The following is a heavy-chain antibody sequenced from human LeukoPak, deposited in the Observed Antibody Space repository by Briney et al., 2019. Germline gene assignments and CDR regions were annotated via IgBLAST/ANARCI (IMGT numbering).Heavy chain of an antibody. D-gene: IGHD2-21*01. V-gene: IGHV4-4*07. CDR3: AGPYYGVY. Sequence: SETLSLTCTVSGNSGTNYYWNWIRQSAGKGLEWIGRLHPSGHTNYSPALKSRVTMSLDMSKNQFSLKLSSVTAADTAVYYCAGPYYGVYWGQGTLVTVSS. J-gene: IGHJ4*02. CDR1: GNSGTNYY. CDR2: LHPSGHT.